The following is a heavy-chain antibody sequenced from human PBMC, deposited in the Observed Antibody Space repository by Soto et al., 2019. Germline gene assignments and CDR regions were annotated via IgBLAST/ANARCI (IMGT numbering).Heavy chain of an antibody. CDR3: AKFGASGSYFQFDY. V-gene: IGHV3-23*01. CDR2: ISGTGGRT. Sequence: PGGSLRLSFAASGFPFINFDMSWVRQSPGKGLEWVSAISGTGGRTWYADSVRGRFTLSRDNSKNTLYLQMNSLRDEDTAVYYCAKFGASGSYFQFDYWGQGTLVTVSS. D-gene: IGHD3-10*01. CDR1: GFPFINFD. J-gene: IGHJ4*02.